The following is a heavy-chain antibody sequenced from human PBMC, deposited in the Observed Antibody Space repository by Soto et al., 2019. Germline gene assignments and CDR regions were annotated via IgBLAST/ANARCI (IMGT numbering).Heavy chain of an antibody. CDR3: ARLIIPTVTTRNYYYGMDV. CDR1: GGSISSGGYY. CDR2: IYYSGST. J-gene: IGHJ6*02. D-gene: IGHD4-17*01. V-gene: IGHV4-31*03. Sequence: ASETLSLTCTVSGGSISSGGYYWSWIRQHPGKGLEWIGYIYYSGSTYYNPSLKSRVTISVDTSKNQFSLKLSSVTAADTAVYYCARLIIPTVTTRNYYYGMDVWGQGTTVTVSS.